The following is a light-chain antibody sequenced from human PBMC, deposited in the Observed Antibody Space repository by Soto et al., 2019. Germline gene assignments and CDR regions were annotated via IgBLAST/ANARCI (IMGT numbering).Light chain of an antibody. CDR2: AAS. Sequence: DILLTQSPSSLSASLGDRVTITCRASQGISNYLAWYQQKPGKAPRSLIYAASTLHSGVPSRLSGSGSGTESPLTIGSLQPEDFGTYCCQQFHSKPRTFGQGTKVDFK. CDR3: QQFHSKPRT. J-gene: IGKJ1*01. V-gene: IGKV1-9*01. CDR1: QGISNY.